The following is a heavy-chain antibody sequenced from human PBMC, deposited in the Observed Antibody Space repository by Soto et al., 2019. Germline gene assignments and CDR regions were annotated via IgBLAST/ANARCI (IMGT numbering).Heavy chain of an antibody. CDR2: ISSSSSTI. Sequence: GGSLRLSCAASGFTFSSYSMNWVRQAPGKGLEWVSYISSSSSTIYYADSVKGRFTISRENAKNSLYLQMNSLRAGDTAVYYYSCGTHESADYVWGQGTLDPVSS. CDR1: GFTFSSYS. V-gene: IGHV3-48*01. J-gene: IGHJ4*02. CDR3: SCGTHESADYV. D-gene: IGHD3-16*01.